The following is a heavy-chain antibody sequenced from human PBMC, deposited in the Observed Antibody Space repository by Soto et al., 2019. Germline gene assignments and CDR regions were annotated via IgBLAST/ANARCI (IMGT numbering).Heavy chain of an antibody. J-gene: IGHJ3*02. V-gene: IGHV3-30*02. D-gene: IGHD6-19*01. CDR2: IWYDGSNK. Sequence: GALRLSCASSGFTFSSYGMHWVRQAPGKGLEWVAVIWYDGSNKYYADSVKGRFTISRDNSKNTLYLQMNSLRAEDTAVYYCAKDSRIAVAGTGHAFDIWGQGTMVTVSS. CDR3: AKDSRIAVAGTGHAFDI. CDR1: GFTFSSYG.